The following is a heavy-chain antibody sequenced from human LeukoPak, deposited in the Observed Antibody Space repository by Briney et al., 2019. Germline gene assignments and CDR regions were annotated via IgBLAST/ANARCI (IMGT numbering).Heavy chain of an antibody. Sequence: GGSLRLSCAASGFTFSNYGMHWVRQAPGKGLEWVAFIRYDGTYKYYADSVKGRFTISRDNSKNTLYLQMNSLRAEDTAVYYCARMGYYDSSGSDYWGQGTLVTVSS. CDR2: IRYDGTYK. V-gene: IGHV3-30*02. D-gene: IGHD3-22*01. J-gene: IGHJ4*02. CDR3: ARMGYYDSSGSDY. CDR1: GFTFSNYG.